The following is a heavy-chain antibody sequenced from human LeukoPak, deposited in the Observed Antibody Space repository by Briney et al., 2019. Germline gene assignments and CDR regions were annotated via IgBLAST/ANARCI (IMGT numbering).Heavy chain of an antibody. CDR1: EFTFSDYY. D-gene: IGHD6-19*01. J-gene: IGHJ4*02. CDR2: INHSGST. CDR3: ARGGGSGWFIDY. V-gene: IGHV4-34*01. Sequence: PGGSLRLSCAASEFTFSDYYMSWIRQPPGKGLEWIGEINHSGSTNYNPSLKSRVTISVDTSKNQFSLKLSSVTAADTAVYYCARGGGSGWFIDYWGQGTLVTVSS.